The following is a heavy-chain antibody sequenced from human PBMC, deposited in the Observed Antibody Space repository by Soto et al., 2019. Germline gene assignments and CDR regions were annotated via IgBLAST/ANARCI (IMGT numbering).Heavy chain of an antibody. Sequence: QVQLVESGGGLVKPGGSLRLSCAASGFTFSDYYMSWIRQAPGKGLEWVSYISSSSSYTNYADSVKGRFTISRDNAKNPLYLQMNSLRAEDTAVYYCAREYYYDSSGYAYWGQGTLVTVSS. V-gene: IGHV3-11*06. CDR3: AREYYYDSSGYAY. CDR1: GFTFSDYY. CDR2: ISSSSSYT. D-gene: IGHD3-22*01. J-gene: IGHJ4*02.